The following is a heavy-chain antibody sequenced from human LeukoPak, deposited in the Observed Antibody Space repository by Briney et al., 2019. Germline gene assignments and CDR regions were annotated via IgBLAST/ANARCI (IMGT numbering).Heavy chain of an antibody. Sequence: GGSLRLSCAASGFTFSSYSMNWVPQAPGKGLEWVSSISSSSSYIYYADSVKGRFTISRDNAKNSLYLQMNSVRAEDTAVYYCARDFMTTVTTIAWGQGTLVTVSS. J-gene: IGHJ5*02. V-gene: IGHV3-21*01. CDR1: GFTFSSYS. D-gene: IGHD4-17*01. CDR2: ISSSSSYI. CDR3: ARDFMTTVTTIA.